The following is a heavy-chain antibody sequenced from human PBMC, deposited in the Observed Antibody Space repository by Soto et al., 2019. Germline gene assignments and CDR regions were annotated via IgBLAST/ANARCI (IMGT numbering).Heavy chain of an antibody. J-gene: IGHJ4*02. Sequence: PGESLKISCKGSGYSLTSYWIGWVRQMPGKGLEWMGIIYPGDSDTRYSPSFQGQVTISADKSISTAYLQWSSLKASDTAMYYCASQGPSLSSSWYFDYWGQGTLVTVSS. CDR1: GYSLTSYW. CDR3: ASQGPSLSSSWYFDY. V-gene: IGHV5-51*01. D-gene: IGHD6-13*01. CDR2: IYPGDSDT.